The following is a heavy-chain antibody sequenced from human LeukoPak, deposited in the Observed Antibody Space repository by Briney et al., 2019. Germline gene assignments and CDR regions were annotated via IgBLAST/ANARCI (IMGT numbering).Heavy chain of an antibody. J-gene: IGHJ4*02. CDR3: AKNDFFDY. V-gene: IGHV3-48*01. Sequence: GGSLRLSCAASGFTFSNYNMNWVRQAPGKGLEWVSYISSDSSTINCGDSVKGRFTISRDNAKNSLYLQMNSLRAGDTAVYYCAKNDFFDYWGQGTLVTVSS. CDR2: ISSDSSTI. CDR1: GFTFSNYN. D-gene: IGHD1-1*01.